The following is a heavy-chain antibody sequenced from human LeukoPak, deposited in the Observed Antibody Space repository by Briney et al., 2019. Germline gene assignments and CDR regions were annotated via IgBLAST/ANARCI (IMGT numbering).Heavy chain of an antibody. J-gene: IGHJ6*03. CDR1: GFTFSSYW. V-gene: IGHV3-7*01. CDR2: IKQDGSEK. D-gene: IGHD3-3*01. Sequence: SGGSLRLSCAASGFTFSSYWMSWVRQAPGKGLGWVANIKQDGSEKYYVDSVKGRFTISRDNAKNSLYLQMNSLRAEDTAVYYCAREGMGITIFGVVIMDYYYYYMDVWGKGTTVTVSS. CDR3: AREGMGITIFGVVIMDYYYYYMDV.